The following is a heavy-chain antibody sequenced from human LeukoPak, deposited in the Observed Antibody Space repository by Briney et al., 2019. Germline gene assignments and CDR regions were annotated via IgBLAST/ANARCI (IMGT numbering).Heavy chain of an antibody. D-gene: IGHD5-18*01. Sequence: SETLSLTCTVSGGSLSSGDYYWNWIRQSPGKGLEWIGYIYYTGSTSYSPSLKSRVSISRDTSKNQFSLNLHSVTAADTAVYYCARLDTDLDYWGQGTLVTVSS. CDR3: ARLDTDLDY. V-gene: IGHV4-31*03. CDR1: GGSLSSGDYY. J-gene: IGHJ4*02. CDR2: IYYTGST.